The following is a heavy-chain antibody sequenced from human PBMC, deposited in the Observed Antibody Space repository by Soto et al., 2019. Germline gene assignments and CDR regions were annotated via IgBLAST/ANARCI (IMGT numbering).Heavy chain of an antibody. Sequence: ASVKVSCKASGYTFTSYGISWVRQAPGQGLEWMGWISAYNGNTNYAQKLQGRVTTTTDTSTSTAYMELRSLRSDDTAVYYCARNTYYDFWSGYSNYYYYGMDVWGQGTTVTVSS. D-gene: IGHD3-3*01. CDR2: ISAYNGNT. V-gene: IGHV1-18*01. CDR1: GYTFTSYG. CDR3: ARNTYYDFWSGYSNYYYYGMDV. J-gene: IGHJ6*02.